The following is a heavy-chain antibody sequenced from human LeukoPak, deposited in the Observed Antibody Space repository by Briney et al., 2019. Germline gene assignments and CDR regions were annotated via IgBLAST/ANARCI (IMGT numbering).Heavy chain of an antibody. CDR1: GFTFSSYG. CDR2: IWYDGSNK. J-gene: IGHJ4*02. V-gene: IGHV3-33*01. D-gene: IGHD2-21*02. Sequence: PGGSLRLSCAASGFTFSSYGMHWVRQAPGKGLEWVAVIWYDGSNKYYADSVKGRFTISRDNSKNTLYLQMNSLRAEDTAVYYCARGHCGGDRYSETDLDYWGQGTLVTVSS. CDR3: ARGHCGGDRYSETDLDY.